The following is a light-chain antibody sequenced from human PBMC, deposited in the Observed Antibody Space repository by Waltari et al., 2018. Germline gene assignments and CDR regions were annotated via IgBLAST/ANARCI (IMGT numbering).Light chain of an antibody. CDR2: DDG. CDR1: NIGSKK. CDR3: QVWDGFSDHV. V-gene: IGLV3-21*02. Sequence: SYVLTQPPSVSVAPGQTARITCGGNNIGSKKVQWYQQKPGQAPVLVAYDDGDRPSGIPGRFSGSNSGNTATLSISRVEAGDETDYYCQVWDGFSDHVFGTGTKVTVL. J-gene: IGLJ1*01.